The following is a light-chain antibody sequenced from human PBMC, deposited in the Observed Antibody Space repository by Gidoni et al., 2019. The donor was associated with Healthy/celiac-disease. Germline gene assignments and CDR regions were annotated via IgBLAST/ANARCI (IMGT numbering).Light chain of an antibody. J-gene: IGKJ4*01. V-gene: IGKV3-20*01. CDR1: QSVSNGY. CDR2: GAYGAS. CDR3: QQYGSLVT. Sequence: IVLTQSPGTLSLSPGERATPSCRASQSVSNGYLAWYQQKPGQAPRLLVYGAYGASTRATGIPDRFSGSGSRTDFTLTISRLEPEDSAVYYCQQYGSLVTFGGGTKVEIK.